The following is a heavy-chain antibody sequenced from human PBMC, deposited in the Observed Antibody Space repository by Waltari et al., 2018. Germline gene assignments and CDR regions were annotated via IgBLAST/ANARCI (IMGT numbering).Heavy chain of an antibody. V-gene: IGHV1-2*02. D-gene: IGHD3-3*02. J-gene: IGHJ5*02. CDR3: ARDQIRAYDH. CDR2: INPNGGGT. Sequence: QVQLVQSGAEVKKPEASVKVSCKASGYTFTDSFIHWVRQAPGQGLEWMGWINPNGGGTWYAQKFQGRVTMTRDTSISTAYMELSRLRSDDTAVYYCARDQIRAYDHWGQGTLVTVSS. CDR1: GYTFTDSF.